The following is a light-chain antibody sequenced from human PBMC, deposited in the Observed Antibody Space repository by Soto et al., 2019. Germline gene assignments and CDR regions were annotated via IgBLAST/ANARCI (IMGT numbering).Light chain of an antibody. CDR1: QSVSSTY. CDR2: GAS. J-gene: IGKJ2*01. V-gene: IGKV3-20*01. CDR3: QHCGSPPLYT. Sequence: EIVLTQSPGTLSLSPGEGATLSCRVSQSVSSTYLAWYQQKPGQAPRLLIYGASSRPTDIPDRFSGSGSGTDFTLTISRLEPEDFAVYYCQHCGSPPLYTFGQGTKLEIK.